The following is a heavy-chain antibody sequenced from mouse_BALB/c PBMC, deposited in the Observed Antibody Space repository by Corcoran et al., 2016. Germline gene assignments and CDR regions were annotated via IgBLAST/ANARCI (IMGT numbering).Heavy chain of an antibody. V-gene: IGHV3-6*01. J-gene: IGHJ3*01. D-gene: IGHD1-2*01. CDR2: ISYDGSN. Sequence: DVQLQEAGPGLGKPSQSLALTCSVTGYSITSGYYWNYIRQFPGNKLEGMGYISYDGSNNYNPSIKNRISINRDTSKNQFFLKLNSVTTEDTATYYCARPSITTATWFAYWRQGTLVTVSA. CDR1: GYSITSGYY. CDR3: ARPSITTATWFAY.